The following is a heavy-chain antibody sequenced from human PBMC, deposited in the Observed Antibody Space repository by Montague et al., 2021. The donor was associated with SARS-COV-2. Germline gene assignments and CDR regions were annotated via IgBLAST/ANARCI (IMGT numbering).Heavy chain of an antibody. CDR3: ARGMIRGVTTPFDY. CDR2: IYYSGTT. J-gene: IGHJ4*02. Sequence: SETLSLTCSVSSGSIISSGYYWGWIRQPPGKELEWIGNIYYSGTTYYNPSLQGRGTISVDTSKNHLSLRLSSVTAADTAVYFCARGMIRGVTTPFDYWGQGSQVTVPS. CDR1: SGSIISSGYY. V-gene: IGHV4-39*02. D-gene: IGHD3-10*01.